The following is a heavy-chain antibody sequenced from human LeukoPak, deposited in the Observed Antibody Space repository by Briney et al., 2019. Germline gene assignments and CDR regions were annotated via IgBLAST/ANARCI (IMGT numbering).Heavy chain of an antibody. J-gene: IGHJ1*01. CDR2: IWYDGSNK. CDR1: GFTFSSYG. Sequence: GESLKISCAASGFTFSSYGMHWVRQAPGKGLEWVAVIWYDGSNKYYADSVKGRFTISRDNSKNTLYLQMNSLRAEDTAVYYCARDHGIQWLVPYFQHWGQGTLVTVSP. CDR3: ARDHGIQWLVPYFQH. V-gene: IGHV3-33*01. D-gene: IGHD6-19*01.